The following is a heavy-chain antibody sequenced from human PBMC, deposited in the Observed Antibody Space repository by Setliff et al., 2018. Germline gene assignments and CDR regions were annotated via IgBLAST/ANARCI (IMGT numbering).Heavy chain of an antibody. CDR2: ISGYNGNT. CDR1: GYTFTNFG. CDR3: AGPFDVGPYPRPIDGLDL. D-gene: IGHD3-9*01. Sequence: GASVKVSCKTSGYTFTNFGISWVRQAPGQGLEWMGWISGYNGNTNYAQKFQSRVTMTTDTFTNTAYMELRSLRSDDTAVYYCAGPFDVGPYPRPIDGLDLWGQGTRVTV. V-gene: IGHV1-18*01. J-gene: IGHJ3*01.